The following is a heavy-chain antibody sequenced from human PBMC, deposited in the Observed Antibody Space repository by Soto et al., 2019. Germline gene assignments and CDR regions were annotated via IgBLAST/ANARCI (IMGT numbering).Heavy chain of an antibody. Sequence: QVQLQQWGAGLLKPSETLSLTCAVYGGSFSGYYWSWIRQPPGKGLEWIGEINHSGSTNYNRSLSRRSTIPVDTSQNHFSLKLSYVTAADKAVYYCAKQRSEYSSSFNYYYYYMDVWGKGTTVTVSS. J-gene: IGHJ6*03. CDR2: INHSGST. CDR3: AKQRSEYSSSFNYYYYYMDV. CDR1: GGSFSGYY. V-gene: IGHV4-34*01. D-gene: IGHD6-6*01.